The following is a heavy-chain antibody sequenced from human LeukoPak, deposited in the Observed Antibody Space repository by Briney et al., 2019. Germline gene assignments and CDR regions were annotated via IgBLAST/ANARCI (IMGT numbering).Heavy chain of an antibody. CDR2: IYYSGST. V-gene: IGHV4-59*12. CDR3: ARRSRIVGVRGAFDI. CDR1: GGSISSYY. J-gene: IGHJ3*02. D-gene: IGHD1-26*01. Sequence: SETLSLTCTVSGGSISSYYWSWIRQPPGKGLEWIGYIYYSGSTNYNPSLKSRVTISVDTSKNQFSLKLSSVTAADTAVYYCARRSRIVGVRGAFDIWGQGTMVTVSS.